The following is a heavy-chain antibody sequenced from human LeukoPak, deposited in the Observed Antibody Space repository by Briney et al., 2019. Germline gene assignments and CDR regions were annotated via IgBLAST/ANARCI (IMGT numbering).Heavy chain of an antibody. V-gene: IGHV4-34*01. CDR3: AREVRLLDIVVVPAASYFDY. J-gene: IGHJ4*02. Sequence: SETLSLTCAVYGGSFSGYYWSWIRQPPGKGLEWIGYIYHSGSTYYNPSLKSRVTISVDRSKNQFSLKLSSVTAADTAVYYCAREVRLLDIVVVPAASYFDYWGQGTLVTVSS. D-gene: IGHD2-2*01. CDR2: IYHSGST. CDR1: GGSFSGYY.